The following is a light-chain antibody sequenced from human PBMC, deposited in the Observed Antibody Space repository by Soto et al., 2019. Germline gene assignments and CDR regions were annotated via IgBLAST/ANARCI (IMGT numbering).Light chain of an antibody. J-gene: IGKJ1*01. Sequence: DIQMTQSPSTLSGSVGDRVTITCRASQTISSWLAWYQQKPGKAPKLLIYKASTLKSGVPSRFSGSGSGTEFTLTISSLQSEDFAVYFCQQYKDWPATFGQGTKVDIK. CDR2: KAS. V-gene: IGKV1-5*03. CDR3: QQYKDWPAT. CDR1: QTISSW.